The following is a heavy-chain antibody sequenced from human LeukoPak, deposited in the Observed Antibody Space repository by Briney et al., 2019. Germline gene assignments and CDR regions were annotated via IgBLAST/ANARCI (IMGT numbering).Heavy chain of an antibody. CDR2: MFYGGTS. V-gene: IGHV4-39*01. Sequence: SETLSLTCNVSGGSIVISSYYWGWVRQSPGKGLGGIGSMFYGGTSYYNLSLKSRVTMSVDTSKNTFSLKLTSVTAADTAVYFCARHSGMVDRHFAHWGQGTLVPVSS. D-gene: IGHD3-3*01. J-gene: IGHJ4*02. CDR1: GGSIVISSYY. CDR3: ARHSGMVDRHFAH.